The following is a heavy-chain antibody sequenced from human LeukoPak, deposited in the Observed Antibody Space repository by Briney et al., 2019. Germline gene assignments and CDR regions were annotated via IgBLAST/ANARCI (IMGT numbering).Heavy chain of an antibody. CDR1: GYTFTGYY. CDR2: INPNSGGT. Sequence: ASVKVSCKASGYTFTGYYMHWVRQAPGQGPEWMGWINPNSGGTNYAQKFQGRVTMTRDTSISTVYMELSRLRSDDTAIYYCAKDVDSSGYVGNWGQGTLVTVSS. J-gene: IGHJ4*02. CDR3: AKDVDSSGYVGN. V-gene: IGHV1-2*02. D-gene: IGHD3-22*01.